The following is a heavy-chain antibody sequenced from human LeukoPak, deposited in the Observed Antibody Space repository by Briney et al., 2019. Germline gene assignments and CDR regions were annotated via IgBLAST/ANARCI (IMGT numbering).Heavy chain of an antibody. V-gene: IGHV3-7*01. CDR1: GFGFGDYW. CDR3: ARSYGDY. J-gene: IGHJ4*02. D-gene: IGHD3-10*01. CDR2: IKQDGSEK. Sequence: PGGSLRLSCAASGFGFGDYWMSWVRQAPGKGLEWVANIKQDGSEKYYVDSVKGRFTSSRDNAKNLLSLQLTSLRAEDTAVYYCARSYGDYWGQGTLVTVSS.